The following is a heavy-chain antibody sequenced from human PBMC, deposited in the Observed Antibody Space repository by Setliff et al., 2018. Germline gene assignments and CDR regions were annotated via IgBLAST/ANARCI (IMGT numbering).Heavy chain of an antibody. D-gene: IGHD3-22*01. CDR2: MNPNGGNT. J-gene: IGHJ4*02. CDR1: GYTFTSYD. Sequence: GASVKVSCKASGYTFTSYDINWVRQATGQGLEWMGWMNPNGGNTGYAQKFHGRVTMTRNTSISTAYMELNSLRSEDTAVYFCARAPAYVGNLMVVVTTEGYYFDSWGQGTLVTVPQ. CDR3: ARAPAYVGNLMVVVTTEGYYFDS. V-gene: IGHV1-8*01.